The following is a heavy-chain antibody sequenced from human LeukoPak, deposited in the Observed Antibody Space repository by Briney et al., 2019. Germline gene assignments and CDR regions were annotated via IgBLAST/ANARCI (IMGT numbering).Heavy chain of an antibody. Sequence: GGSLRLSCAASGFTFSSYSMNWVRQAPGKGLEWVSSISSSSSYIYYADSVKGRFTISRDNAKNSLYLQMNSLRAEDTAVYYCARAGFEDGDYYFDYWGQGTLVTVSS. J-gene: IGHJ4*02. CDR2: ISSSSSYI. CDR1: GFTFSSYS. CDR3: ARAGFEDGDYYFDY. V-gene: IGHV3-21*01. D-gene: IGHD4-17*01.